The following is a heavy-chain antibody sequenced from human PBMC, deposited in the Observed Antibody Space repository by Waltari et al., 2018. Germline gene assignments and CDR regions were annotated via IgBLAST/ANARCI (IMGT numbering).Heavy chain of an antibody. CDR2: IYYSGST. CDR3: ATKRESSASGFDY. D-gene: IGHD6-19*01. V-gene: IGHV4-39*01. J-gene: IGHJ4*02. CDR1: GGSISSSSYY. Sequence: QLQLQESGPGLVKPSETLSFTCTVSGGSISSSSYYWAWIRQPPGKGLEWIGSIYYSGSTHYIPSLKSRVTISVDTSKNQFSLKLSSVTAADTAVYYCATKRESSASGFDYWGQGTLVTVSS.